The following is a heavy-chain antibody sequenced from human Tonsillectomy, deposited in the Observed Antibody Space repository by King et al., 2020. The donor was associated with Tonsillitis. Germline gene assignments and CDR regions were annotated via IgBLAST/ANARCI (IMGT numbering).Heavy chain of an antibody. V-gene: IGHV3-43*02. D-gene: IGHD3-3*01. J-gene: IGHJ6*03. CDR1: GFTFDDYA. CDR3: AQSRSYYDFWSGSQDYYYMDV. Sequence: VQLVESGGGVVQPGGSLRLSCAASGFTFDDYAMHWVRQAPGKGLEWVSLISGEGGSTYYADSVKGRFTISRDNSKNSLYLQMNSLRTEDTALYYCAQSRSYYDFWSGSQDYYYMDVWGKGTTVTVSS. CDR2: ISGEGGST.